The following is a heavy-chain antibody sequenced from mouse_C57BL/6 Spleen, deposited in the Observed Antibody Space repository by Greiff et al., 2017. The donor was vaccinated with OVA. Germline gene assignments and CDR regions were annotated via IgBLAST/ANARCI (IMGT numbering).Heavy chain of an antibody. D-gene: IGHD2-4*01. CDR1: GYTFTSYW. V-gene: IGHV1-55*01. CDR2: IYPGSGST. Sequence: QVQLQQPGAELVKPGASVKMSCKASGYTFTSYWITWVTQRPGQGLEWIGDIYPGSGSTNYNEKFKSKAPLTVYTSSSTAYMQLSSRTSEDSAVYYCARHVIYYDYDWYFDVWGTGTTVTVSS. CDR3: ARHVIYYDYDWYFDV. J-gene: IGHJ1*03.